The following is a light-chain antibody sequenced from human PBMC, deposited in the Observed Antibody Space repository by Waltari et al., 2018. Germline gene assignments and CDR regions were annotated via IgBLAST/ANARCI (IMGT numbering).Light chain of an antibody. CDR3: AAWDDSLNGVV. Sequence: QSVLTQPPSASGTPGQRVTISCSGSSSNIGSNTVNWYQQLPGTAPKLLIYSNNQRPSGVPARFYGYKSGTSACLAISGLQSEDEADYYCAAWDDSLNGVVFGGGTKLTVL. V-gene: IGLV1-44*01. CDR1: SSNIGSNT. CDR2: SNN. J-gene: IGLJ2*01.